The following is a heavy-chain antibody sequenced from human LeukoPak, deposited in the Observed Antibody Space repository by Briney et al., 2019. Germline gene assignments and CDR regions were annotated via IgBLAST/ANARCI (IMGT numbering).Heavy chain of an antibody. CDR3: ARNREQWVVRDFDY. D-gene: IGHD6-19*01. CDR1: GGSISSSNYY. Sequence: PSETLSLTCTVSGGSISSSNYYWGWIRQPPGKGLEWIGNIYYSGTTYYNPSLKSRVTISADTSKNQFSLKLSSVTAADTAVYYCARNREQWVVRDFDYWGQGTLVTVCS. V-gene: IGHV4-39*01. J-gene: IGHJ4*02. CDR2: IYYSGTT.